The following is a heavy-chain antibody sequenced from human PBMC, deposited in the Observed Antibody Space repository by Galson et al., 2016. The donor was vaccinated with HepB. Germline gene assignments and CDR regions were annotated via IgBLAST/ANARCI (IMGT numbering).Heavy chain of an antibody. Sequence: QVQLQESGPGLAKPSQTLSLTCAVPSGSISSGGYYWSWIRQHPGKGLEWIGYIYHSGSTYYNPSLKSRVSISVDTSKNQFSLRLSSVTAADTAVYYCARDRSSGSGNFGYWGQGTLVTVSS. J-gene: IGHJ4*02. V-gene: IGHV4-31*11. D-gene: IGHD3-10*01. CDR1: SGSISSGGYY. CDR3: ARDRSSGSGNFGY. CDR2: IYHSGST.